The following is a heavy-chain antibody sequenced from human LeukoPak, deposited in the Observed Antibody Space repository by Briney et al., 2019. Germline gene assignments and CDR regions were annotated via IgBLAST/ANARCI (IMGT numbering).Heavy chain of an antibody. Sequence: GASVKVSCKASGYTFTSYDINWVRQATGQGLEWMGWMNPNSGNTGYAQKFQGRVTMTRNTSISTAYMELSSLRSEDTAVYYCARHPRFDSSSWSPWFDPWGQGTLVTVSS. J-gene: IGHJ5*02. V-gene: IGHV1-8*01. CDR1: GYTFTSYD. D-gene: IGHD6-13*01. CDR2: MNPNSGNT. CDR3: ARHPRFDSSSWSPWFDP.